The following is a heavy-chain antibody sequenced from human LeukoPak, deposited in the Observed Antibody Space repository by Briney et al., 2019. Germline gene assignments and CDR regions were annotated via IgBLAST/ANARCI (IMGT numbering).Heavy chain of an antibody. CDR3: ARGYYGSGSYDY. D-gene: IGHD3-10*01. CDR2: INPNSGGT. J-gene: IGHJ4*02. V-gene: IGHV1-2*06. CDR1: GYTFTGYY. Sequence: ASVKASCKASGYTFTGYYMHWLRQAPGQGLEWMGRINPNSGGTNYAQKFQGRVTMTRDTSISTAYMELSRLRSDDTAVYYCARGYYGSGSYDYWGQGTLVTVSS.